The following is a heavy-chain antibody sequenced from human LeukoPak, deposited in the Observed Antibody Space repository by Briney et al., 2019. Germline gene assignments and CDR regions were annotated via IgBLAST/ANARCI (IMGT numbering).Heavy chain of an antibody. D-gene: IGHD1-7*01. CDR2: IYYSGST. CDR3: AKGTTGRGGMDV. J-gene: IGHJ6*02. CDR1: GGSINGYY. Sequence: NASETLSLTCTVSGGSINGYYWSWLRQPPGKGLEWIGYIYYSGSTNYNPSLKSRVTISVDTSMNQFSLKLTSVTAADTAVYYCAKGTTGRGGMDVWGQGTTVTVSS. V-gene: IGHV4-59*01.